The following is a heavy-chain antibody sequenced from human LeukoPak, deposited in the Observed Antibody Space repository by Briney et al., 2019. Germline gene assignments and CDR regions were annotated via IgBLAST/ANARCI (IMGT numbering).Heavy chain of an antibody. CDR2: IIPILGIA. CDR1: GGTFSSYA. Sequence: ASVKVSCKASGGTFSSYATSWVRQAPGQGLEWMGRIIPILGIANYAQKFQGRVTITADKSTSTAYMELSSLRSEDTAVYYCARLGYSSSWYWFDPWGQGTLVTVSS. D-gene: IGHD6-13*01. CDR3: ARLGYSSSWYWFDP. J-gene: IGHJ5*02. V-gene: IGHV1-69*04.